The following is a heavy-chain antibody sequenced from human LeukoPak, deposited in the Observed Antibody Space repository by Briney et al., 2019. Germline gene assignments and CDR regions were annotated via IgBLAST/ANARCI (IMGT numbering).Heavy chain of an antibody. D-gene: IGHD1-1*01. CDR1: GFTFSDSW. J-gene: IGHJ6*02. Sequence: GGSLRLSCAASGFTFSDSWMSWVRQAPGKGLEWVANTKQDGSDRYYVDSVKGRFTISRDNAKNSLYLQMNSLRVDDTAVYYCATYINWVAGDVWGQGTTVTVSS. V-gene: IGHV3-7*01. CDR2: TKQDGSDR. CDR3: ATYINWVAGDV.